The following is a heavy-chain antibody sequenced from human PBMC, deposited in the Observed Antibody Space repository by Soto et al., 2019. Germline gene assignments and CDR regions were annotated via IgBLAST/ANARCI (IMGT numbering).Heavy chain of an antibody. CDR2: IYYNGRT. Sequence: TLSLTCTVSGGSTTFSDYFWGWIRQPPGKGLEWIGSIYYNGRTYYKPSLKSRVTISVDTSKNQFSLKLSSVTAADTAVYYCARHGEHGSAKYYFDYWGRGTLVTVSS. V-gene: IGHV4-39*01. J-gene: IGHJ4*02. CDR1: GGSTTFSDYF. D-gene: IGHD3-10*01. CDR3: ARHGEHGSAKYYFDY.